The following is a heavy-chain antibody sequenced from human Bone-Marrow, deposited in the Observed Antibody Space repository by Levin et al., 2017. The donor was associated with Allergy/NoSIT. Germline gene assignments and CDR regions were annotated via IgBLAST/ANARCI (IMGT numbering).Heavy chain of an antibody. J-gene: IGHJ4*02. Sequence: SETLSLTCAVYGGSFSGYYWSWIRQPPGKGLEWIGEINHSGSTNYNPSLKSRVTISVDTSKNQFSLKLSSVTAADTAVYYCARYSRGSGSYPYWGQGTLVTVSS. CDR3: ARYSRGSGSYPY. CDR2: INHSGST. CDR1: GGSFSGYY. D-gene: IGHD1-26*01. V-gene: IGHV4-34*01.